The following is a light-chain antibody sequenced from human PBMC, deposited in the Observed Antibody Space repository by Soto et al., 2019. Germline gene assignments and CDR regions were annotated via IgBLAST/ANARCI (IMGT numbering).Light chain of an antibody. J-gene: IGKJ1*01. CDR1: QGISNY. Sequence: DIQMTQSPSSLSASVGDRVTITFRASQGISNYLAWYQQKPGKVPKLLIYAASTLQSGVPLRFSGSGSGTEFTLTISGLQSEDFAVYYCQQYNNWPPWTFGQGTKVDIK. V-gene: IGKV1-27*01. CDR2: AAS. CDR3: QQYNNWPPWT.